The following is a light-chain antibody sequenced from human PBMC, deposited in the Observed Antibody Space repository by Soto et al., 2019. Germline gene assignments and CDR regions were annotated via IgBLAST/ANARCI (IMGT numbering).Light chain of an antibody. CDR1: QSVSSN. V-gene: IGKV3-15*01. J-gene: IGKJ2*01. CDR2: GAS. CDR3: QQYGSSKSYT. Sequence: EIVMTQSPATLSVSPGERATLSCRASQSVSSNLAWYQQKPGQAPRLLIYGASTRATGIPARFSGSGSETEFTLTISSLQSEDFAVYYCQQYGSSKSYTFGQGTKLEIK.